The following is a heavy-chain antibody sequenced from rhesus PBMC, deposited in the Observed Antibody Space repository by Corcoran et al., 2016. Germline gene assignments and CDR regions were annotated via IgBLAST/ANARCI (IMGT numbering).Heavy chain of an antibody. D-gene: IGHD3-34*01. Sequence: EVQLVESGGGLAKPGGSLRLSCAAAGFTFRDYTRQRGRQARGKGLEWVSAIRSVGSTDYAASVMGRFTISRDNSKNTLSLQMSSLRPEDTAVYYCAREFWGDVHWGQGVLVTVSS. CDR3: AREFWGDVH. CDR1: GFTFRDYT. CDR2: IRSVGST. J-gene: IGHJ4*01. V-gene: IGHV3-103*01.